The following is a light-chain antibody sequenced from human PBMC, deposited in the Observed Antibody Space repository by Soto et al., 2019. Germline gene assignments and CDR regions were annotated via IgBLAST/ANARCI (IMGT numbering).Light chain of an antibody. J-gene: IGKJ2*01. CDR2: DAS. V-gene: IGKV1-33*01. CDR3: HQYDSLPYT. CDR1: QDISDY. Sequence: DIQMTQSPSSLSASVGDRVTITCQASQDISDYLNWYQQKPGKAPKLLIYDASNLETGVPSRFSGGGSGTDFSFTISSLQPEDTATYYCHQYDSLPYTFGQGTKLEIK.